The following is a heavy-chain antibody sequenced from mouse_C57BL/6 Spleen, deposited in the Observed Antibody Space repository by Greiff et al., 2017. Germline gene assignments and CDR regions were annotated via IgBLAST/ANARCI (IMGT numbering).Heavy chain of an antibody. J-gene: IGHJ4*01. V-gene: IGHV1-82*01. CDR1: GYAFSSSW. CDR3: ARSNYEEAMDY. D-gene: IGHD1-1*01. Sequence: QVQLQQSGPELVKPGASVKISCKASGYAFSSSWMNWVKQRPGKGLEWIGRIYPGDGDTNYNGKFKGKATLTADKYSSTAYMQLSSLTSEDSAVYFGARSNYEEAMDYWGQGTSVTVSS. CDR2: IYPGDGDT.